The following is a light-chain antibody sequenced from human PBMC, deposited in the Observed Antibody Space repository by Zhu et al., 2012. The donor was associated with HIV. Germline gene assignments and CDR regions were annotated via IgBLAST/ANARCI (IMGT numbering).Light chain of an antibody. CDR2: KAS. Sequence: DIQMTQSPSTLSASVGDRVTITCRASQSISYWLAWYQQKPGKAPKLLIYKASSLESGVPSRFIGSGFGTEFTLTINSLQPDDFATYYCQQYNSYSPSYTFGQGTKLE. CDR3: QQYNSYSPSYT. V-gene: IGKV1-5*03. J-gene: IGKJ2*01. CDR1: QSISYW.